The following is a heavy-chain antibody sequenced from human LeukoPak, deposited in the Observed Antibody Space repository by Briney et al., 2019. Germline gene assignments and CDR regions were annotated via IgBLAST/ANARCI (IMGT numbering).Heavy chain of an antibody. Sequence: ASVKVSCKASGYTFTGYYMHWVRQAPGQGLEWLGWINPNSGGTNYAQKFQGRVTMTRDTSISTAYMELCRLRSDDTAVYYCARVGESMVRGVIITNYDYWGQGTLVTVSS. CDR3: ARVGESMVRGVIITNYDY. D-gene: IGHD3-10*01. V-gene: IGHV1-2*02. J-gene: IGHJ4*02. CDR2: INPNSGGT. CDR1: GYTFTGYY.